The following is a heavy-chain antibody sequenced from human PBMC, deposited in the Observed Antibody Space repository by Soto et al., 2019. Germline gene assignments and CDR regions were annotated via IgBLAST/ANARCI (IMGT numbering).Heavy chain of an antibody. CDR1: GYSFTSYW. V-gene: IGHV5-51*01. D-gene: IGHD3-22*01. Sequence: PGESLKISCKGSGYSFTSYWIGWVRQMPGKGLEWMGIIYPGDSDTRYSPSFQGQVTISADKSISTAYLQWSSLKASDTAMYYCARVRDYYDSSGYYAGWFDTWGQGTLVTVSS. CDR2: IYPGDSDT. CDR3: ARVRDYYDSSGYYAGWFDT. J-gene: IGHJ5*02.